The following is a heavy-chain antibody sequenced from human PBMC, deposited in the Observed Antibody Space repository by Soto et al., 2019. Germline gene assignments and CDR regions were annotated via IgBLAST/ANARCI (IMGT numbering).Heavy chain of an antibody. D-gene: IGHD6-13*01. CDR1: EFTFSHYA. Sequence: GGSLRLSCAASEFTFSHYAMSWVRQAPGKGLEWVSSISDNGGTTYYADSVKGRFTISRDNSKNTLHLQMKSLRAEDKAVYYCEKDQKQLIVYFDDWGQGTQVTV. J-gene: IGHJ4*02. CDR2: ISDNGGTT. CDR3: EKDQKQLIVYFDD. V-gene: IGHV3-23*01.